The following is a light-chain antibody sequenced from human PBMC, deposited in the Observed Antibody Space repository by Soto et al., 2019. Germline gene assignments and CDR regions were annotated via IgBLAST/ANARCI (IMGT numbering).Light chain of an antibody. CDR3: QQSSNWPPIN. V-gene: IGKV3-11*01. CDR1: QSVSSY. CDR2: DAS. Sequence: EIVLTHSPATLSFSPLERATLSFSASQSVSSYLAWYQQKPGQAPRLLIYDASNRATGIPARFSGSGSGTDFTLTISSLEPEDFAVYYCQQSSNWPPINFGQGTRLEIK. J-gene: IGKJ5*01.